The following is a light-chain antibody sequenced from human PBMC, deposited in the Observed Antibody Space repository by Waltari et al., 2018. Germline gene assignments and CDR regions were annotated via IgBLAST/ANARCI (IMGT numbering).Light chain of an antibody. CDR1: QSILYSSNNKNY. J-gene: IGKJ2*01. CDR2: WAS. V-gene: IGKV4-1*01. Sequence: DIVMTQSPDYLAVSLGERATINCKSSQSILYSSNNKNYLAWYQQKPGQAPKLLIYWASTRESGGPDRFSGSGSGTDFTLTISSLQAEDVAVYHCQQYYSSPPTFGQGTKLEIK. CDR3: QQYYSSPPT.